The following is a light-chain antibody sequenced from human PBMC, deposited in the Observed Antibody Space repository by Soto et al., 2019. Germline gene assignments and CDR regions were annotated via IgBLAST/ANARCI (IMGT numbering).Light chain of an antibody. V-gene: IGLV2-23*01. CDR3: CSYAGGTSVV. CDR2: EDI. Sequence: QSALTQPASVSGSPGQSITISCTGTSSDVGRYNLVSWYQQHPDKAPKLIIYEDIERPSGVSSRFSGSKSGNTASLTISGLQTEDEAHYYCCSYAGGTSVVFGGGTKLTVL. J-gene: IGLJ2*01. CDR1: SSDVGRYNL.